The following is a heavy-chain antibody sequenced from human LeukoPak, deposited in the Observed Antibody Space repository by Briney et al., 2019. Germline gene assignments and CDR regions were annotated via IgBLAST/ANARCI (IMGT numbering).Heavy chain of an antibody. D-gene: IGHD3-10*01. V-gene: IGHV3-7*01. CDR1: GLTFSSNW. CDR2: IEEDGSET. Sequence: GGSLRLSCAASGLTFSSNWMSWVRQAPGKGLEWVANIEEDGSETYYVDSVKGRFIISRDNANKSLSLQMNSLRAEDTAVYYCARATRQGSYSFGSGTYYSLSAWGQGTLVTVSS. J-gene: IGHJ4*02. CDR3: ARATRQGSYSFGSGTYYSLSA.